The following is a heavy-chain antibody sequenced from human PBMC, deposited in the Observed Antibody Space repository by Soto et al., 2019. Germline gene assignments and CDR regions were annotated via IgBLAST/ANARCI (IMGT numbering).Heavy chain of an antibody. CDR1: GGSISSDDYY. Sequence: PSETLSLTCTVSGGSISSDDYYWSWIRQHPGKGLEWIGYIYYSGSTYSNPSLKNRVTISVDTSKNQFSLKLTSVNAADTAVYYCERGDKYQLPDYWGQGTLVTVSS. D-gene: IGHD2-2*01. V-gene: IGHV4-31*03. CDR2: IYYSGST. CDR3: ERGDKYQLPDY. J-gene: IGHJ4*02.